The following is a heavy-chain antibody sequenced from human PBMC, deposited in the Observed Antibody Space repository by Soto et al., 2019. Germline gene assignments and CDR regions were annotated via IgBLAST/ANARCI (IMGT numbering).Heavy chain of an antibody. CDR2: IYPGDSGT. CDR1: GYSFTTYW. V-gene: IGHV5-51*01. J-gene: IGHJ4*01. CDR3: ARHSTSAPKDY. Sequence: PGESLKISCKGSGYSFTTYWIAWVRQMPGKGLEWVGVIYPGDSGTRYSPSFEGHVTISVDKSVSTAFLQWDSLKASDNAMYYCARHSTSAPKDYWGQGTLVTVSS. D-gene: IGHD3-10*01.